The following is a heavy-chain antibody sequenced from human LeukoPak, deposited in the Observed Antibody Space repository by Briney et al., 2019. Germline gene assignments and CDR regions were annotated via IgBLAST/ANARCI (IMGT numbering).Heavy chain of an antibody. D-gene: IGHD6-19*01. CDR2: ISGTSGTI. J-gene: IGHJ5*01. CDR1: GFTFSNYA. V-gene: IGHV3-23*01. Sequence: SGGSLRLSCAASGFTFSNYAMSWVRQAPGKGLEWVSGISGTSGTINYAAPVKGRFTISRDNSKNTLYLQMNSLRVDDMAVYYCAKRLGAPRAFDSWGQGTLVTVSS. CDR3: AKRLGAPRAFDS.